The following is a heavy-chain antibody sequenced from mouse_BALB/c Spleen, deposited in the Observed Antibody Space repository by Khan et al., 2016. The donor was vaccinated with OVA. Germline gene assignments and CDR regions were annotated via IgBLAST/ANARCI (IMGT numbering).Heavy chain of an antibody. D-gene: IGHD2-2*01. CDR1: GYSFTSYY. Sequence: EVQLQQSGPELMKPGASVKISCKASGYSFTSYYIHWVMQSHGKSLEWIGYIDPFSGGTTYNQKLKGKANLTVDKSSSKAYIHLSNLTSEDSSVYCCTRHGYVAWFTYWGQGTLVTVSA. CDR3: TRHGYVAWFTY. CDR2: IDPFSGGT. V-gene: IGHV1S135*01. J-gene: IGHJ3*01.